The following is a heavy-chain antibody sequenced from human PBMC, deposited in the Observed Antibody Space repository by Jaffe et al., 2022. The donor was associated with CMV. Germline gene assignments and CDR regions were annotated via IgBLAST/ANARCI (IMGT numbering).Heavy chain of an antibody. V-gene: IGHV3-7*03. CDR1: GFTLSSYW. J-gene: IGHJ4*02. CDR3: ARRNFGAPDY. D-gene: IGHD1-7*01. CDR2: IKQDGSEK. Sequence: EVQLVESGGGLVQPGGSLRLSCAASGFTLSSYWMIWVRQAPGKGLEWVASIKQDGSEKTYVHSVKGRFTISRDNAENSLYLQMNSLRVEDTAVYYCARRNFGAPDYWGQGTLVTVSS.